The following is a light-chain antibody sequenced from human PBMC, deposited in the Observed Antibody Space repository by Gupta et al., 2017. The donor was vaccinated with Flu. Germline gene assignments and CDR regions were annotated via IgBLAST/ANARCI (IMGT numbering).Light chain of an antibody. CDR3: LLSYSGARLYV. CDR1: TGAVTIGHY. CDR2: DTS. J-gene: IGLJ1*01. Sequence: QPVLTQEPPLPVSPGGRVTLTCGSSTGAVTIGHYPYWFQQNPGQAPRPLIYDTSNKHSRTPARFSGSHLGGTAALTISGAQPEDEAEYYCLLSYSGARLYVFGTGTKVTVL. V-gene: IGLV7-46*01.